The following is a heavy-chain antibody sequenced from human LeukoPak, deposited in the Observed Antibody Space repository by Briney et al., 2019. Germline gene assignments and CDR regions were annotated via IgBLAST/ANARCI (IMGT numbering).Heavy chain of an antibody. CDR2: INPNSGGT. J-gene: IGHJ6*02. Sequence: ASVKVSCKASGYTFTGYYMHWVRQAPGQGLEWMGRINPNSGGTNYAQKFQGRVTMTRDTSISTAYMELSRLRSDDTAVYYCAREEATGGIWNYYYYGMDVWGQGTTVTVSS. V-gene: IGHV1-2*06. CDR3: AREEATGGIWNYYYYGMDV. CDR1: GYTFTGYY. D-gene: IGHD2-8*02.